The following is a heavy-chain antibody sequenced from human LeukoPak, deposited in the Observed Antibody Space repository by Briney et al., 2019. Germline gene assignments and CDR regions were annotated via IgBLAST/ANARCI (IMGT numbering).Heavy chain of an antibody. J-gene: IGHJ4*02. CDR2: INHSGST. CDR1: GGSFSGYY. Sequence: SETLSLTCAVYGGSFSGYYWSWIRQPPGKGLEWIGEINHSGSTNYNPSLKSRVTISVDTSKNQFSLKLSSVTAADTAVYYCARRDIVATMGYRGQGTLVTVSS. V-gene: IGHV4-34*01. D-gene: IGHD5-12*01. CDR3: ARRDIVATMGY.